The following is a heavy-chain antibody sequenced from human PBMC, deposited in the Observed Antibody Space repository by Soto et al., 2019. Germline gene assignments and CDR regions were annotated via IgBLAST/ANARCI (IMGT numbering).Heavy chain of an antibody. Sequence: GASVKVSCKASGGTFSSYAISWVRQAPGQGLEWMGGIIPIFGTASYAQKFQGRVTITADESTSTAYMELSSLRSEDTAVYYCARITNWNYALDAFDIWGQGTMVTVSS. D-gene: IGHD1-7*01. V-gene: IGHV1-69*13. CDR1: GGTFSSYA. CDR2: IIPIFGTA. CDR3: ARITNWNYALDAFDI. J-gene: IGHJ3*02.